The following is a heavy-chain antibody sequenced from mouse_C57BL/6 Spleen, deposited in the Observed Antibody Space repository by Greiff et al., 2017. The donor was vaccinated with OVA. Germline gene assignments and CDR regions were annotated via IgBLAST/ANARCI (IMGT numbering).Heavy chain of an antibody. CDR3: ARIYYYGSSYVENFDY. D-gene: IGHD1-1*01. Sequence: VQLQQPGAELVKPGASVKLSCKASGYTFTSYWMHWVKQRPGQGLEWIGMIHPNSGSTNYNEKFKSKATLTVDKSSSTAYMQLSSLTSEDSAVYYCARIYYYGSSYVENFDYWGQGTTLTVSS. CDR1: GYTFTSYW. V-gene: IGHV1-64*01. CDR2: IHPNSGST. J-gene: IGHJ2*01.